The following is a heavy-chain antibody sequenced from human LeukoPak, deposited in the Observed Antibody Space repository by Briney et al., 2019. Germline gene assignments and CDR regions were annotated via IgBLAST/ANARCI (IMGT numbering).Heavy chain of an antibody. D-gene: IGHD6-6*01. V-gene: IGHV1-2*02. CDR1: GYTFTGYY. CDR2: INPNSGGT. CDR3: ARASWGQLVLDY. J-gene: IGHJ4*02. Sequence: ASVKVSCKASGYTFTGYYMHWVRQAPGQGLEWMGWINPNSGGTNYAQKFQGRVTMTRDTSISTAYMELSRLRSDDTAVYYRARASWGQLVLDYWGQGTLVTVSS.